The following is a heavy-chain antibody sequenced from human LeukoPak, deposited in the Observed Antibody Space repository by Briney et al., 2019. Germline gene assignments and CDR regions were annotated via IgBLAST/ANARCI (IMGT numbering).Heavy chain of an antibody. D-gene: IGHD1-26*01. CDR3: ARDTEWELNPDYFDY. CDR2: INPNSGGT. Sequence: ASVKVSCKASGYTFSGYYMNWVRQAPGQGLEWMGWINPNSGGTNYAQKFQGRVTMTRDTSISTAYMELSRLRSDDTAVYYCARDTEWELNPDYFDYWGQGTLVTVSS. CDR1: GYTFSGYY. V-gene: IGHV1-2*02. J-gene: IGHJ4*02.